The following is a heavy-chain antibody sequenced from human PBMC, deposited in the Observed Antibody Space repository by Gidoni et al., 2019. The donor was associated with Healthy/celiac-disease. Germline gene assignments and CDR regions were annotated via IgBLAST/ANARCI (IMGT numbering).Heavy chain of an antibody. CDR2: ISNDGSNK. V-gene: IGHV3-30-3*01. Sequence: QVQLVESGGGVVQPGRPLRLYCPASGFTFSCYAMPWVRQAPGKGLEWVAVISNDGSNKYYADSVKGRLTISRYNSKNTLYLQMNSLGAEDAAVYDCARDSYGGAFDIWGQGTMVTVSS. CDR3: ARDSYGGAFDI. CDR1: GFTFSCYA. D-gene: IGHD4-17*01. J-gene: IGHJ3*02.